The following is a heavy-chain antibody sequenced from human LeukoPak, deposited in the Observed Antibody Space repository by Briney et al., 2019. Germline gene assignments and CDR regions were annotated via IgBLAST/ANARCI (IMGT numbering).Heavy chain of an antibody. CDR2: IRSKANSYAT. D-gene: IGHD3-3*01. CDR1: GFIFGSYA. V-gene: IGHV3-73*01. Sequence: GGSLRLSCAASGFIFGSYAMNWVRQASGKGLEWVGRIRSKANSYATAYAASVKGRFTISRDDSKNTAYLQMNSLKTEDTAVYYCMFGVVIGRDYWGQGTLVTVSS. CDR3: MFGVVIGRDY. J-gene: IGHJ4*02.